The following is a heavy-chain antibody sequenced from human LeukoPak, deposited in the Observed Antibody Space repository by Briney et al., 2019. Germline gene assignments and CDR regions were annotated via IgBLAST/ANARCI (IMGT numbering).Heavy chain of an antibody. CDR3: AFRYCSGGSCYSYYFDY. J-gene: IGHJ4*02. V-gene: IGHV3-23*01. CDR1: GFNFANHA. D-gene: IGHD2-15*01. CDR2: ISGSGGST. Sequence: GGSLRLSCAASGFNFANHAMSWVRQAPGKGLEWVSAISGSGGSTYYADSVKGRFTISRDNSKNTLYLQMNSLRAEDTAVYYCAFRYCSGGSCYSYYFDYWGQGTLVTVSS.